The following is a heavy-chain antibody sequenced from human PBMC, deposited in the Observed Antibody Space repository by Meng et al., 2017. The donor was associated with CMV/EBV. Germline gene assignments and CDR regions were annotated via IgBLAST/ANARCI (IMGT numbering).Heavy chain of an antibody. CDR3: ARGVEGFDY. CDR2: ISSSSSTI. V-gene: IGHV3-48*04. CDR1: GFTFSSYS. Sequence: ETLSLTCAASGFTFSSYSMNWVRQAPGKGLKWVSYISSSSSTIYYADSVKGRFTISRDNAKNSLYLQMNSLRAEDTAVYYCARGVEGFDYWGQGTLVTVSS. J-gene: IGHJ4*02.